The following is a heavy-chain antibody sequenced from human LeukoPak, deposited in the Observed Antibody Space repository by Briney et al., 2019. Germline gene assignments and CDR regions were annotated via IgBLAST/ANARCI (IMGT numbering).Heavy chain of an antibody. J-gene: IGHJ5*02. D-gene: IGHD2-2*01. CDR3: TTYPLIKDIVVVPADDRGWGPFDP. Sequence: GGSLRLSCAASGFTFSNAWMSWVRQAPGKGLEWVGRIKSKTDGGTTDYAAPVKGRFTISRDDSKNTLYLQMNSLKTEDTAVYYCTTYPLIKDIVVVPADDRGWGPFDPWGQGTLVTVSS. V-gene: IGHV3-15*01. CDR2: IKSKTDGGTT. CDR1: GFTFSNAW.